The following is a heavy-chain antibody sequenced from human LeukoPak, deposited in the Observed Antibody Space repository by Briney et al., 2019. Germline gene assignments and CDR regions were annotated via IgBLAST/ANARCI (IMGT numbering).Heavy chain of an antibody. CDR3: VRGSKIRGVIPEGEFDY. V-gene: IGHV3-30*04. CDR1: GFTLSHFA. J-gene: IGHJ4*02. CDR2: ISYDGKKT. Sequence: PGRSLRLSCEASGFTLSHFAMHWVRQAPGKGLEWVAVISYDGKKTYYADSVKGRFTLSRDDSQNTVYLQMNSLRDDDTALYYCVRGSKIRGVIPEGEFDYWGQGTLVTVSS. D-gene: IGHD3-10*01.